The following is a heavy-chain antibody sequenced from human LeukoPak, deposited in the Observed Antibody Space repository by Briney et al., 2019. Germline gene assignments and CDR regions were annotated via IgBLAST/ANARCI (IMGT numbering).Heavy chain of an antibody. J-gene: IGHJ5*02. CDR3: ARAGDYYDSSGYPRGGWFDP. CDR1: GYTSTGYY. D-gene: IGHD3-22*01. CDR2: INPNSGGT. V-gene: IGHV1-2*02. Sequence: APVKVSCKASGYTSTGYYMHWVRQAPGQGLEWMGWINPNSGGTNYAQKFQGRVTMTRDTSISTAYMELSRLRSDDTAVYYCARAGDYYDSSGYPRGGWFDPWGQGTLVTVSS.